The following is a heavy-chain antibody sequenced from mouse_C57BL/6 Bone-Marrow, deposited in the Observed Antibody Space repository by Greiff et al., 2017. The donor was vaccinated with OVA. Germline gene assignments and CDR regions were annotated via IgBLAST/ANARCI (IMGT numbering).Heavy chain of an antibody. D-gene: IGHD2-14*01. CDR3: TRIGEQAGPCDY. J-gene: IGHJ2*01. CDR2: IDPETGGT. V-gene: IGHV1-15*01. Sequence: VQLQQSGAELVRPGASVTLSCKASGYTFTDYEMHWVKQTPVHGLEWIGAIDPETGGTAYNQKFKGKAILTADKSSSTAYMELRSLTSEDSAVYYCTRIGEQAGPCDYWGQGTTLTVSS. CDR1: GYTFTDYE.